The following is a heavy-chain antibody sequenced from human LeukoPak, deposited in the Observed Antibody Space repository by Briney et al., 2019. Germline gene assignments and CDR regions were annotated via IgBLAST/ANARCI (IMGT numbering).Heavy chain of an antibody. D-gene: IGHD2-2*02. CDR1: GGSISSYY. Sequence: SETLSLTCIVSGGSISSYYWSWIRQPPGKGLEWIGYIYYSGSTNYNPSLKSRVTISVDTSKNQFSLKLSSVTAADTAVYYCASPYTSDYYYGMDVWGQGTTVTVSS. J-gene: IGHJ6*02. V-gene: IGHV4-59*12. CDR3: ASPYTSDYYYGMDV. CDR2: IYYSGST.